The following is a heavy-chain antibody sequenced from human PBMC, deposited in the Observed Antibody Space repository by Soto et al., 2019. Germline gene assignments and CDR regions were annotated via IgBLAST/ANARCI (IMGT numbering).Heavy chain of an antibody. CDR2: ISSSGSTI. J-gene: IGHJ5*02. D-gene: IGHD2-2*01. CDR1: GFTFSDYY. V-gene: IGHV3-11*01. Sequence: GGSLRLSCAASGFTFSDYYMSWIRQAPGKGLEWVSYISSSGSTIYYADSVKGRFTISRDDAKNSLYLQMNSLRAEDTAVYYFARFLRCSSTSCYYSAYNWFDPWGQGTPVTVSS. CDR3: ARFLRCSSTSCYYSAYNWFDP.